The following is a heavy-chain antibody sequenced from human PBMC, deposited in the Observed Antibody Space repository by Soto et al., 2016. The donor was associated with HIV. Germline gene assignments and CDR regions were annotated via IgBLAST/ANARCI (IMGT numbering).Heavy chain of an antibody. V-gene: IGHV3-21*01. CDR3: ARAYVAYGMDV. D-gene: IGHD5-12*01. CDR2: ISSSSSYI. CDR1: GFTFSSYS. Sequence: EVQLVESRGGLVKPGGPERLSCAASGFTFSSYSMNWVRQAPGKGLEWVSSISSSSSYIYYADSVKGRFTISRDNAKNSVYLQMNSLRAEDTGVYYCARAYVAYGMDVWGQGTTVTVSS. J-gene: IGHJ6*02.